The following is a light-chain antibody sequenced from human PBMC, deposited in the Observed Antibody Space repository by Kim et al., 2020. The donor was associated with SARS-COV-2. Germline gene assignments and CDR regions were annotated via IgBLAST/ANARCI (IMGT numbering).Light chain of an antibody. V-gene: IGLV6-57*02. CDR3: QAYDSSTWV. CDR1: SGSIASNY. J-gene: IGLJ3*02. CDR2: EDK. Sequence: GETVTISGTGSSGSIASNYVHGHQQRQGSAHTTVIDEDKQRPAGVPDRVCGSIDSSSNAASLTITGVEAGDEADYYCQAYDSSTWVFGGGTQLTVL.